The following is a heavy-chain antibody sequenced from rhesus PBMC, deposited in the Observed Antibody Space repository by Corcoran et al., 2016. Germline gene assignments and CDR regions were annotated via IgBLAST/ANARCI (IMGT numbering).Heavy chain of an antibody. D-gene: IGHD4-29*01. CDR1: GASISSYW. J-gene: IGHJ6*01. V-gene: IGHV4-80*01. Sequence: QVQLQESGPGLVRASETLSLTCAVSGASISSYWWSWIRQTPGKGLEWIGEIAGNSGNTSFNASLESRVSISRDASRNQLSLRLSSVTAADTAIYYCARVDYGTKYHYYGFDSWGQGVVVTVSS. CDR3: ARVDYGTKYHYYGFDS. CDR2: IAGNSGNT.